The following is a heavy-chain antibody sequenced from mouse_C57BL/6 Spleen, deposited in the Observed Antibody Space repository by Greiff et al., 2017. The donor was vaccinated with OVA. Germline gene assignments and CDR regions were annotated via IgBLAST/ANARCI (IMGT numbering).Heavy chain of an antibody. V-gene: IGHV1-42*01. Sequence: EVQLQQSGPELVKPGASVKISCKASGYSFTGYYMNWVKQSPEKSLEWIGEINPSTGGTTYNQKFKAKATLTVDKSSSTAYMQLKSLTSEDSAVYYCARRVYDGYFDYWGKGTTLTVSS. CDR2: INPSTGGT. J-gene: IGHJ2*01. CDR1: GYSFTGYY. CDR3: ARRVYDGYFDY. D-gene: IGHD2-3*01.